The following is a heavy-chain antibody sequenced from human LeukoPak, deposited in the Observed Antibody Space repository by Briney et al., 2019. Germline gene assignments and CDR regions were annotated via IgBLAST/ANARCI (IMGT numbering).Heavy chain of an antibody. J-gene: IGHJ4*02. CDR3: ARVGFGSYYDSSGYRSFDY. D-gene: IGHD3-22*01. CDR1: GYTFTGYY. V-gene: IGHV1-2*06. Sequence: ASVKVSCKASGYTFTGYYMHWVRQAPGQGLEWMGRINPNSGGTNYAQKFQGRVTMTRDTSISTAYMELSRLRSGDTAVYYCARVGFGSYYDSSGYRSFDYWGQGTLVTVSS. CDR2: INPNSGGT.